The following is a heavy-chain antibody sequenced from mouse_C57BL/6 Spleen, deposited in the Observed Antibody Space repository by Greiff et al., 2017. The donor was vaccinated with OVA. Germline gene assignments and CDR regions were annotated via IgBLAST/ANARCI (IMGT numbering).Heavy chain of an antibody. Sequence: EVQLKESGPGLVKPSQSLSLTCSVTGYSITSGYYWNWIRQFPGNKLEWMGYISYDGSNNYNPSLKNRISITRDTSKNQFFLKLNSVTTEDTATYYCARGDYDGYFWGQGTLVTVSA. CDR3: ARGDYDGYF. V-gene: IGHV3-6*01. CDR1: GYSITSGYY. D-gene: IGHD2-3*01. CDR2: ISYDGSN. J-gene: IGHJ3*01.